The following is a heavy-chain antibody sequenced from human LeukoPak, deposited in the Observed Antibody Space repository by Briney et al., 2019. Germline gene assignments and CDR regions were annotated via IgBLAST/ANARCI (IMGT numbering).Heavy chain of an antibody. Sequence: GGSLRLSCAASGFTFSSYGMHWVRQAPGKGLEWVAFIRYDGSNKYYADSVKGRFTISRDNSKNTLYLQMNSLRAEDTAVYYCAKGGGWYLYYYYYYMDVWGKGTTVTISS. J-gene: IGHJ6*03. V-gene: IGHV3-30*02. CDR2: IRYDGSNK. CDR1: GFTFSSYG. D-gene: IGHD6-19*01. CDR3: AKGGGWYLYYYYYYMDV.